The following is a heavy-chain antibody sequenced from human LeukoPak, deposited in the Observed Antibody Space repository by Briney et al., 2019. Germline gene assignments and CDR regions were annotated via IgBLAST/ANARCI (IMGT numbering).Heavy chain of an antibody. CDR2: IRQDGSIK. D-gene: IGHD2-2*01. V-gene: IGHV3-7*01. CDR1: GFTFSSYW. Sequence: PGGSLRLSCAASGFTFSSYWMSWVRQAPGKGLEWVANIRQDGSIKNYVDSVKGRFTISRDNPKNTVYLQMSSLRAEDTAVYYCRVTTGSRGFDYWGQGTLVTVSS. J-gene: IGHJ4*02. CDR3: RVTTGSRGFDY.